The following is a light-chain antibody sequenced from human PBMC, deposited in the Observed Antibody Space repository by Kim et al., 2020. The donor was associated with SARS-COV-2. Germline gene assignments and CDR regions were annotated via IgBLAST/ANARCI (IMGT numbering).Light chain of an antibody. Sequence: QLVLTQSPSASASLGASVKLTCTLSSGYSSYDITWHQQQPEKGPRYLMKLNSDGSHIKGDGIPDRFSGSSSGAERYLTISNLQSEDEADYHTWATAIVFGGGTQLTVL. CDR3: HTWATAIV. J-gene: IGLJ2*01. CDR2: LNSDGSH. V-gene: IGLV4-69*01. CDR1: SGYSSYD.